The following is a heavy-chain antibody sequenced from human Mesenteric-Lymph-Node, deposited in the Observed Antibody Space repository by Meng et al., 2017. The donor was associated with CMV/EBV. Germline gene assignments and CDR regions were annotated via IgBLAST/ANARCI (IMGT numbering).Heavy chain of an antibody. V-gene: IGHV1-2*02. J-gene: IGHJ6*02. Sequence: ASVPVSCQASGYTFTGYYMHWVRQATGQGLEWMGWINPNSGGPNYAQKFQGRVTMTRDTSISTAYMELSRLRSDDTAVYYCARVGYCSSTSCYTGMDVWGQGTTVTVSS. CDR1: GYTFTGYY. D-gene: IGHD2-2*02. CDR2: INPNSGGP. CDR3: ARVGYCSSTSCYTGMDV.